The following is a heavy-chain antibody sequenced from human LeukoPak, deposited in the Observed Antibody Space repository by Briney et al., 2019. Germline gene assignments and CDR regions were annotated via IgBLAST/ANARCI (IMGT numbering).Heavy chain of an antibody. D-gene: IGHD3-22*01. Sequence: GGSLRLSCAASGFTFSSYAMSWVRQAPGKGLEWVSAISWNSGSIGYADSVKGRFTISRDNAKNSLYLQMNSLIPEDSALYYCAKSDSSGYPPSYWGQGTLVTVSS. V-gene: IGHV3-9*01. CDR1: GFTFSSYA. J-gene: IGHJ4*02. CDR3: AKSDSSGYPPSY. CDR2: ISWNSGSI.